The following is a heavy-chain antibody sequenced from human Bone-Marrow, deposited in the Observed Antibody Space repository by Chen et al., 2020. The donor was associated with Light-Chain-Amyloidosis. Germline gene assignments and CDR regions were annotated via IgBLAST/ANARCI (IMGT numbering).Heavy chain of an antibody. Sequence: QVQLVESGGGVVQPGRSLRLSCAASGFTFSSYGMHWVRQAPGKGLEWVAVIWYDGSNKYYADSVKGRFTISRDNPKNTLYLQMNSLRAEDTAVYYCARDREDYYDSSGSFDYWGQGTLVTVSS. V-gene: IGHV3-33*01. CDR2: IWYDGSNK. J-gene: IGHJ4*02. D-gene: IGHD3-22*01. CDR1: GFTFSSYG. CDR3: ARDREDYYDSSGSFDY.